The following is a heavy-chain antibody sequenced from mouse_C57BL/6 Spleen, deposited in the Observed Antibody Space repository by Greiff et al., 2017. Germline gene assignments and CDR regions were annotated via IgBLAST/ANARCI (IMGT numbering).Heavy chain of an antibody. V-gene: IGHV1-50*01. CDR2: IDPSDSYT. CDR3: ARMASYYSKKEYYYAMDY. D-gene: IGHD2-5*01. J-gene: IGHJ4*01. CDR1: GYTFTSYW. Sequence: QVQLQQPGAELVKPGASVKLSCKASGYTFTSYWMQWVKQRPGQGLEWIGEIDPSDSYTNYNQKFKGKATLTVDTSSSTAYMQLSSLTSEDSAVYYCARMASYYSKKEYYYAMDYWGQGTSVTVSS.